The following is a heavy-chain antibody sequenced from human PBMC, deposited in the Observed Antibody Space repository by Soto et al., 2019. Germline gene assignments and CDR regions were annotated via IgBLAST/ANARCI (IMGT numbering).Heavy chain of an antibody. Sequence: GGSLRLSCAASGFTVSSTYMSWVRQAPGKGLEWISIIYSGGSTFYADSVKGRFTIPRDNSKNTLYLQMNSLRAEDTAVYYCARGVPITPGTFDYRGQGTLVTVSS. CDR1: GFTVSSTY. D-gene: IGHD5-12*01. V-gene: IGHV3-53*01. CDR2: IYSGGST. CDR3: ARGVPITPGTFDY. J-gene: IGHJ4*02.